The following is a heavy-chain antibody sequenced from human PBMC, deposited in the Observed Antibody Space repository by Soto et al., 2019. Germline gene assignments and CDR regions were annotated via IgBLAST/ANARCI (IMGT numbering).Heavy chain of an antibody. CDR3: VRGGDYYGSGSSLADY. CDR2: INAGNGNT. D-gene: IGHD3-10*01. Sequence: QVQLVQSGAEVKKPGASVKVSCKASGYTFTMYAMHWVRQAPGQRLEWMGWINAGNGNTKYSQNLQGRITFTMDTSASTAYMEVSSLISEDTAVYYCVRGGDYYGSGSSLADYWGQGSLVTVSS. J-gene: IGHJ4*02. CDR1: GYTFTMYA. V-gene: IGHV1-3*01.